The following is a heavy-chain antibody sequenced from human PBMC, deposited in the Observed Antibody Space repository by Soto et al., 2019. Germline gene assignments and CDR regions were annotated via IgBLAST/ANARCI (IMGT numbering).Heavy chain of an antibody. V-gene: IGHV3-74*01. CDR1: GFTFSSYW. CDR2: INSDGSRT. Sequence: EVQLVESGGGLVQPGESLRLSCAASGFTFSSYWMHWVRQAPGKGLVWVSRINSDGSRTNYAVSVKGRFTVSRDNARTTQYLQMNSLRAEDTAVYYCARVLTGSWNWFDPWGQGTLVTVSS. CDR3: ARVLTGSWNWFDP. J-gene: IGHJ5*02. D-gene: IGHD6-13*01.